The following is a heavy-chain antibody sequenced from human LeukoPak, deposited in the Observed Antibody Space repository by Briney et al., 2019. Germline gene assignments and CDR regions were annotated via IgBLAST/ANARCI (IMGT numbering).Heavy chain of an antibody. CDR1: GGSISSGSYY. D-gene: IGHD1-26*01. CDR2: IYTSGST. V-gene: IGHV4-61*02. Sequence: SQTLSLTCTVSGGSISSGSYYWSWIRQRAGMGLEWIVRIYTSGSTNYNPSLKSRVTISVDTSNNQFSLKLSSVTAADTAVYYCARDPAPLRVGGEAYFDYWGQGTLVTVSS. CDR3: ARDPAPLRVGGEAYFDY. J-gene: IGHJ4*02.